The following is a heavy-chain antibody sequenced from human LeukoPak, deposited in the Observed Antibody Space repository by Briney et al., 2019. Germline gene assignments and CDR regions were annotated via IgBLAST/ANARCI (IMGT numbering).Heavy chain of an antibody. D-gene: IGHD3-3*01. V-gene: IGHV3-53*01. CDR1: GFTFSSYD. CDR2: IYSCGST. CDR3: AKGPPTYYDFWSGDY. J-gene: IGHJ4*02. Sequence: GGSLTLSCAASGFTFSSYDMHWVRQAPGKGLEWVSVIYSCGSTYYADSVKGRFTISRDNSKNTVYLQMNSLRAEDTAVYYCAKGPPTYYDFWSGDYWGQGTLVTVSS.